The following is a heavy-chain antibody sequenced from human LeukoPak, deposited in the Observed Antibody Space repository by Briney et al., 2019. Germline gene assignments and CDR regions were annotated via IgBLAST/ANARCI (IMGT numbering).Heavy chain of an antibody. J-gene: IGHJ4*02. D-gene: IGHD6-13*01. CDR2: IYPGDSDT. V-gene: IGHV5-51*01. CDR1: GYSFSSYW. CDR3: ARRSSWYVVAPDY. Sequence: GESLKISCKGSGYSFSSYWIGWVRQMPGKGLEWMGIIYPGDSDTRYSPSFQGQVTISADKSISTAYLQWSSLKASDTAMYYCARRSSWYVVAPDYWGQGTLVTVSS.